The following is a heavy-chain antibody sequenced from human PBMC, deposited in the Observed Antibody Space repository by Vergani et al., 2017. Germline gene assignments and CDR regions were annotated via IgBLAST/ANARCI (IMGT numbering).Heavy chain of an antibody. V-gene: IGHV5-51*01. CDR2: INPIDSKI. D-gene: IGHD2-21*01. CDR3: TRHVPCGDGACLHFDH. J-gene: IGHJ4*02. CDR1: ESSFIRNE. Sequence: EVMLVQSGAEVKKPGESLKISCKYSESSFIRNEIAWVRQMSGKGLQWMGNINPIDSKIAYSPSFQGQAIMSLDKSITTAYLQWRSLKASDTAIYYCTRHVPCGDGACLHFDHWCQGTQVTVSS.